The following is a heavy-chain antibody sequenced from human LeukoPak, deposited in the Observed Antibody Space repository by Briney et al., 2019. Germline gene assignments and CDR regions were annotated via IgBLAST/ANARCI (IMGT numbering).Heavy chain of an antibody. V-gene: IGHV1-69*13. CDR1: GGTFSRNA. CDR2: IIPMFDTP. Sequence: GASVKVYCKASGGTFSRNATNWVRQAPGQGLEWMGGIIPMFDTPNYAQKFQGRVTITADESTTTAYMELSRLTSNDTAVYYCARRDTSGWNNWFDPWGQGTLVTVSS. D-gene: IGHD6-19*01. J-gene: IGHJ5*02. CDR3: ARRDTSGWNNWFDP.